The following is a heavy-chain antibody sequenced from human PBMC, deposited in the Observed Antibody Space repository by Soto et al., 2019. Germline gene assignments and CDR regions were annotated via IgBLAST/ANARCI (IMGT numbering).Heavy chain of an antibody. CDR2: ISSNGGST. V-gene: IGHV3-64D*08. CDR3: VKDDLSGTFGMLGY. J-gene: IGHJ4*02. CDR1: GFTFSSYS. Sequence: GGSLGLSCAASGFTFSSYSMNWVRQAPGKGLEYVSAISSNGGSTYYADSVKGRFTISRDNSKNTLYLQMSSLRAEDTAVYYCVKDDLSGTFGMLGYWGQGTLVTVSS. D-gene: IGHD3-3*01.